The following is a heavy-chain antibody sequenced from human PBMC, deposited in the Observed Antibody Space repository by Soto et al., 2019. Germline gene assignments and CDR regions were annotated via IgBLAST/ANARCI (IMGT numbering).Heavy chain of an antibody. CDR2: INAGNGNT. V-gene: IGHV1-3*01. CDR1: GYTFTSYA. Sequence: SVKVSCKASGYTFTSYAMHWVRQAPGQRLEWMGWINAGNGNTKYSQKFQGRVTITRDTSASTAYMELSSLRSEDTAVYYCARAEGVKYYDFWSGYYTYYYGMDVWGQGTTVTVSS. D-gene: IGHD3-3*01. J-gene: IGHJ6*02. CDR3: ARAEGVKYYDFWSGYYTYYYGMDV.